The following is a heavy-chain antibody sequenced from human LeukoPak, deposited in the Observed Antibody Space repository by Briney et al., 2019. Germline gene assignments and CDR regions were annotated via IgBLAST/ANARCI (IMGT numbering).Heavy chain of an antibody. CDR3: ARHLRGYDWTHFDY. D-gene: IGHD5-12*01. Sequence: PSETLSLTCAVYGGSFGGYYWSWIRQPPGKGLEWIGEINHSGSTNYNPSLKSRVTISVDTSKNQFSLKLSSVTAADTAVYYCARHLRGYDWTHFDYWGQGTLVTVSS. J-gene: IGHJ4*02. CDR1: GGSFGGYY. CDR2: INHSGST. V-gene: IGHV4-34*01.